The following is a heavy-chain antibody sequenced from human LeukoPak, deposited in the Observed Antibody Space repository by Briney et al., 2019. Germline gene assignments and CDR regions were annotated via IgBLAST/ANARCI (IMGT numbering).Heavy chain of an antibody. V-gene: IGHV4-4*07. Sequence: SETLSLTCTVSGGSISSYSWTWIRQPAGKGLEWIGRINSRGSTNYNPSLKSRVTMSADTSKNQFSLKLSSVTAADTAVYYCAREGFNSPIPFDYWGQGTLVTVSS. D-gene: IGHD2/OR15-2a*01. CDR1: GGSISSYS. CDR2: INSRGST. CDR3: AREGFNSPIPFDY. J-gene: IGHJ4*02.